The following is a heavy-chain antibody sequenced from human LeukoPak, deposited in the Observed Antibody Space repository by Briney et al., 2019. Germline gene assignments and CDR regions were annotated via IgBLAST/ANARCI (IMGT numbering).Heavy chain of an antibody. J-gene: IGHJ4*02. V-gene: IGHV3-30*18. CDR1: GFTFSSYG. CDR3: AKIAEWFGESTVDY. CDR2: ISYDGSNK. Sequence: PGRSLRLSCAASGFTFSSYGMHWARQAPGKGLEWVAVISYDGSNKYYADSVKGRFTISRDNSKNTLYLQMNSLRAEDTAVYYCAKIAEWFGESTVDYWGQGTLVTVSS. D-gene: IGHD3-10*01.